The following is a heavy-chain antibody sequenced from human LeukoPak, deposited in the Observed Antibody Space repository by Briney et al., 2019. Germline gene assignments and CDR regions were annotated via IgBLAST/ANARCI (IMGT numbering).Heavy chain of an antibody. V-gene: IGHV3-30-3*01. J-gene: IGHJ4*02. CDR2: ISYDGSNK. D-gene: IGHD6-19*01. Sequence: PGRSLRLSCAASGFTFSSYAMHWVRQAPGKGLEWVAVISYDGSNKYYADSVKGRFTISRDNSKNTLYLQMNSLRAEDTAVYYCARDARPLYSSSPPGWAVAGNGVEVGDYWGQGTLVTVSS. CDR3: ARDARPLYSSSPPGWAVAGNGVEVGDY. CDR1: GFTFSSYA.